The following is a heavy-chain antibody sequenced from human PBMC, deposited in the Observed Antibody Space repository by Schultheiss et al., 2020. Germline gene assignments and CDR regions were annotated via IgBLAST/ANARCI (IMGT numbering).Heavy chain of an antibody. J-gene: IGHJ4*02. CDR2: IYHSGST. D-gene: IGHD5-18*01. CDR1: GGSISSYY. V-gene: IGHV4-59*05. CDR3: AIYSYGFDYFDY. Sequence: SETLSLTCAVSGGSISSYYWSWIRQPPGKGLEWIGSIYHSGSTYYNPSLKSRVTISVDTSKNQFSLKLSSVTAADTAVYYCAIYSYGFDYFDYWGQGTLVNVSS.